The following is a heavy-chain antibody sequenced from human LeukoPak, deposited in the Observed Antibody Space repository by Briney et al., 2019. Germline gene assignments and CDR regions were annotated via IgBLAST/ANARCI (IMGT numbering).Heavy chain of an antibody. D-gene: IGHD5-12*01. J-gene: IGHJ4*02. V-gene: IGHV3-49*04. Sequence: PGGSLRLSCAASGFTFSSYWMSWVRQAPGKGLEWVGFIRSKAYGGTTEYAASVKGRFTISRDDSKSIACLQMNSLKTEDTAVYYRTRVGEGYSGYESFDYWGQGTLITVSS. CDR2: IRSKAYGGTT. CDR3: TRVGEGYSGYESFDY. CDR1: GFTFSSYW.